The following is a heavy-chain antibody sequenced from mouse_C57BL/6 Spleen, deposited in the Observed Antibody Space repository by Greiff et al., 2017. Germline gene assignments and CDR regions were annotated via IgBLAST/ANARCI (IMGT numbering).Heavy chain of an antibody. Sequence: QVQLQQSGPELVKPGASVKISCKASGYAFSSSWMNWVKQRPGKGLEWIGRLYPGDGDTNYNGKFKGKATLTADKSSSTAYMQLSSLTSEDSAVYFCANSNYVHYYAMDYWGQGTSVTVSS. V-gene: IGHV1-82*01. CDR2: LYPGDGDT. J-gene: IGHJ4*01. CDR1: GYAFSSSW. D-gene: IGHD2-5*01. CDR3: ANSNYVHYYAMDY.